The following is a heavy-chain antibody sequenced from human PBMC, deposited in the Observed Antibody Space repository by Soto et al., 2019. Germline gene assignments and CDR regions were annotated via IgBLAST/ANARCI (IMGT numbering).Heavy chain of an antibody. Sequence: ASVKVSCKASGYTFTGYYMHWVRRAPGQGLEWMGWINPNSGGTNYAQKFQGRVTMTRDTSISTAYMELSRLRSDDTAVYYCARDEAVAGSYYYYYGMDVWGQGTTVTVSS. V-gene: IGHV1-2*02. CDR1: GYTFTGYY. J-gene: IGHJ6*02. CDR3: ARDEAVAGSYYYYYGMDV. CDR2: INPNSGGT. D-gene: IGHD6-19*01.